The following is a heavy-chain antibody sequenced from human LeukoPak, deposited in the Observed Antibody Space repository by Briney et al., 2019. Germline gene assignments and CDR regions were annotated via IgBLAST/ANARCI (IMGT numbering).Heavy chain of an antibody. J-gene: IGHJ4*02. Sequence: SETLSLTCTVSGGSISSYYWSWIRQPPGKGLEWIGYIYYSGSTNYNPSLKSRVTISVDTSKNQFSLKLSSVTAADTAVYYCAREITLGGVIAYFDYWGQGPLVTVSS. CDR2: IYYSGST. CDR3: AREITLGGVIAYFDY. CDR1: GGSISSYY. V-gene: IGHV4-59*01. D-gene: IGHD3-16*02.